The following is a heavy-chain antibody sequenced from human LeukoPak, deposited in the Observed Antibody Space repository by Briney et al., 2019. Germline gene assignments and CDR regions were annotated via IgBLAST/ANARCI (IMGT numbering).Heavy chain of an antibody. CDR3: ARENTRGAVRYFDWLLSY. Sequence: GGSLRLSCAASGFTFSSYAMHWVRQAPGKGLEWVAVISYDGSNKYYADSVKGRFTISRDNSKNTLYLQMNSLRAEDTAVYYCARENTRGAVRYFDWLLSYWGQGTLVTVSS. J-gene: IGHJ4*02. D-gene: IGHD3-9*01. V-gene: IGHV3-30-3*01. CDR1: GFTFSSYA. CDR2: ISYDGSNK.